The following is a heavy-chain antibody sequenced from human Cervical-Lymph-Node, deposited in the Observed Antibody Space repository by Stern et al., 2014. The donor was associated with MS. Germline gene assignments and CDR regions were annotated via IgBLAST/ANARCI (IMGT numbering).Heavy chain of an antibody. CDR2: LDWDDDK. D-gene: IGHD3-22*01. V-gene: IGHV2-70*15. CDR3: ARTAIPYSSGFYSYFYYGMDV. CDR1: GFSLISSGMS. Sequence: QVTLRESGPALVKPTQTLTLTCTFSGFSLISSGMSVSWIRQPPGKALEWLARLDWDDDKYYSTSLKTRVTISKDTSKNQVVLTMTDMDPVDTATYYCARTAIPYSSGFYSYFYYGMDVWGQGTTVTVSS. J-gene: IGHJ6*02.